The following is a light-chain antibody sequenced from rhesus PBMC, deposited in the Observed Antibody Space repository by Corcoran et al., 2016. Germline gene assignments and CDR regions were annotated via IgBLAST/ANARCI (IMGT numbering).Light chain of an antibody. CDR2: DAS. V-gene: IGKV3-42*02. J-gene: IGKJ1*01. Sequence: ETVVTQSPATLSLFPGERATLSCRASQSVGSNLAWYQQKPGQAPKLLIYDASSRAPGIPERFRGSWSGTEFTLTISSLEPEDVGVYYCQQYNNWRTFGQGTKVEIK. CDR1: QSVGSN. CDR3: QQYNNWRT.